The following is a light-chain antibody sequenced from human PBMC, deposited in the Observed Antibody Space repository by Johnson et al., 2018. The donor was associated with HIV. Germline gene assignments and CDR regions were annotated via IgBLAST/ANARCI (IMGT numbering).Light chain of an antibody. Sequence: QSVLTQPPSVSAAPGQKVTISCSGSSSNIGNNYVSWYQQLPGTAHRLLIYDNNKRPSGIPDRFSGSKSGTSATLGITGLQTGDEADYYCGTWDTRLSGFVFGTGTKVTVL. J-gene: IGLJ1*01. CDR3: GTWDTRLSGFV. V-gene: IGLV1-51*01. CDR1: SSNIGNNY. CDR2: DNN.